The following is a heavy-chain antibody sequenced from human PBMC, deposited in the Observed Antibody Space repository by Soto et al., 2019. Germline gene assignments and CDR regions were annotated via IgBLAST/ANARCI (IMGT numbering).Heavy chain of an antibody. V-gene: IGHV1-8*01. CDR3: ARGKTDNYDFWSGYPRWFDP. J-gene: IGHJ5*02. D-gene: IGHD3-3*01. CDR1: GYTFTSYD. CDR2: MNPNSGNT. Sequence: QVQLVRSGAEVKKPGASVKVSCKASGYTFTSYDINWVRQATGQGLEWMGWMNPNSGNTGYAQKFQGRVTMTRNTSISTAYKELSSLRAEDTAVYYCARGKTDNYDFWSGYPRWFDPWGQGTLVTVSS.